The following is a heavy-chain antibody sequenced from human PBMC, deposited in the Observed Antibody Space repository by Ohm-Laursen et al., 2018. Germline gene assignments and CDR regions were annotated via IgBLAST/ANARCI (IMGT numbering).Heavy chain of an antibody. CDR3: AKVGYDSSGYYPFDY. V-gene: IGHV3-23*01. Sequence: SLRLSCAASRFTFSSYAMSWVRQAPGKGLEWVSAISGSGGSTYYADSVKGRFTISRDNSKNTLYLQMNSLRAEDTAVYYCAKVGYDSSGYYPFDYWGQGTLVTVSS. CDR1: RFTFSSYA. J-gene: IGHJ4*02. CDR2: ISGSGGST. D-gene: IGHD3-22*01.